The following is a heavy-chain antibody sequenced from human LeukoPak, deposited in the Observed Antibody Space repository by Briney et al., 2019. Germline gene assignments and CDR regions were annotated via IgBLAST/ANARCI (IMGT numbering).Heavy chain of an antibody. CDR3: ARQPRYYDSSGYYYVRRYYFDY. Sequence: RASETLSLTCTVSGGSISSSSYYWGWIRQPPGKGLEWIGSIYYSGSTYYNPSLKSRVTISVDTSKNQFSLKLSSVTAADTAVYYCARQPRYYDSSGYYYVRRYYFDYWGQGTLVTVSS. CDR1: GGSISSSSYY. V-gene: IGHV4-39*01. D-gene: IGHD3-22*01. CDR2: IYYSGST. J-gene: IGHJ4*02.